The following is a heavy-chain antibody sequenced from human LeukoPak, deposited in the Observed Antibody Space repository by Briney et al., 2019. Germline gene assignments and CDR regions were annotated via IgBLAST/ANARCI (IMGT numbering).Heavy chain of an antibody. CDR2: ISGSGGST. D-gene: IGHD6-19*01. V-gene: IGHV3-23*01. J-gene: IGHJ4*02. Sequence: GGSLRLSCAASGFTFSSYAMSWVRQAPGKGLEWVSAISGSGGSTYYADSVKGRFTISRDNSKNTLYLQMNSLRAEDTAVYYCARASYSSGWSRRWFDYWGQGTLVTVSS. CDR1: GFTFSSYA. CDR3: ARASYSSGWSRRWFDY.